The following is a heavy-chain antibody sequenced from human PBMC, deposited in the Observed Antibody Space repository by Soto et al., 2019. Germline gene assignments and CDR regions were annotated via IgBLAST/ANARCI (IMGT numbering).Heavy chain of an antibody. Sequence: QVQLQESGPGLVKPSETLSLTCTVSGGSISGYYWTWIRQPAGKGLEWIGRKHTSGPTNYTPSLKSRVTMSTDTYTNQFSLNPASVIYADTSVYYCARGGECYDLDVWGQGTTVAVSS. D-gene: IGHD3-16*01. CDR1: GGSISGYY. J-gene: IGHJ6*02. V-gene: IGHV4-4*07. CDR2: KHTSGPT. CDR3: ARGGECYDLDV.